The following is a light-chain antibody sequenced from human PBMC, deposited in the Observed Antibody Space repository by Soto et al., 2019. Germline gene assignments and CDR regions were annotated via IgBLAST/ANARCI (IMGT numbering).Light chain of an antibody. J-gene: IGKJ1*01. CDR3: HQYASWT. CDR1: QSFKSIY. Sequence: MVLTQCPGNRALSPRERGALSCRASQSFKSIYLALYQQKPGQAPRLLIYGASSRATGIPDRFSGSGSGTDFTLTISRMEPEDFAVYYCHQYASWTFGQGTKVDIK. CDR2: GAS. V-gene: IGKV3-20*01.